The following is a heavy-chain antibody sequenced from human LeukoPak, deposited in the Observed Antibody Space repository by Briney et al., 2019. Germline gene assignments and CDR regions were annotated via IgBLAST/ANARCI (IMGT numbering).Heavy chain of an antibody. Sequence: SETLSLTCTVSGGSISSYYWSWIRQPPGKGLEWIGYIYYSGSTNYNPSLKSRVTISVDTSKNQFSLKLSSVTAADTAVYYCARHLTNAFDIWGQGTVVTVSS. CDR1: GGSISSYY. V-gene: IGHV4-59*08. J-gene: IGHJ3*02. CDR2: IYYSGST. CDR3: ARHLTNAFDI.